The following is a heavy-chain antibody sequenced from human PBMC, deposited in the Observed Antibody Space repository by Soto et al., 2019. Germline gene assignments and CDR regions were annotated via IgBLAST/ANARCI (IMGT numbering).Heavy chain of an antibody. CDR3: ARELWGYRGTESYPLDV. J-gene: IGHJ6*01. D-gene: IGHD3-16*02. V-gene: IGHV4-59*01. Sequence: ETLCLSCSGSGGLTSVDNWIGCRQPPGKGLEWIGYMYNTGSTVYNPSFKRRGTISVDTSKNQFSLKMNSVTAADTAVYYCARELWGYRGTESYPLDVWGHGPTLAVS. CDR1: GGLTSVDN. CDR2: MYNTGST.